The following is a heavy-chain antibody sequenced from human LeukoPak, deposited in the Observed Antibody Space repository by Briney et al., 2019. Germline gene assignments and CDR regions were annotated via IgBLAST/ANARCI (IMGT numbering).Heavy chain of an antibody. CDR2: ISGGGGST. CDR1: GFTFTSYS. CDR3: AKGGKWDVTPFDY. D-gene: IGHD1-26*01. Sequence: GGSLRLSCAASGFTFTSYSMNWVRQAPGKGLEWVSTISGGGGSTYYADSVKGRFTISRDNSKNTLYLQVNSLRAVDTAVYYCAKGGKWDVTPFDYWGQGTLVTVSS. V-gene: IGHV3-23*01. J-gene: IGHJ4*02.